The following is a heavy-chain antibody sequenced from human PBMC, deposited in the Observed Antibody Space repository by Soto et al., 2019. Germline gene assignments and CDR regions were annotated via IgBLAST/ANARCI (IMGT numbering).Heavy chain of an antibody. CDR1: GYTFTGYY. V-gene: IGHV1-2*04. J-gene: IGHJ4*02. D-gene: IGHD2-21*02. CDR2: INPNSGGT. CDR3: ARSVVVTVPPDY. Sequence: QVQLVQSGAEVKKPGASVKVFCKASGYTFTGYYMHWVRQAPGQGLEWMGWINPNSGGTNYAQKFQGWVTMARDTSISTAYMELSRLRSDDTAVYYCARSVVVTVPPDYWGQGTLVTVSS.